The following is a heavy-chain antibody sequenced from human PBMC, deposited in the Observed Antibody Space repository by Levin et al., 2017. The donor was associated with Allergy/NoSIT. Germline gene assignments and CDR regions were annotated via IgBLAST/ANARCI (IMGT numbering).Heavy chain of an antibody. CDR2: INPNSGGT. Sequence: GASVKVSCKASGYTFTGYYMHWVRQAPGQGLEWMGWINPNSGGTNYAQKFQGRVTMTRDTSISTAYMELSRLRSDDTAVYYCARAIRGYSYGKNWFDPWGQGTLVTVSS. J-gene: IGHJ5*02. CDR3: ARAIRGYSYGKNWFDP. CDR1: GYTFTGYY. V-gene: IGHV1-2*02. D-gene: IGHD5-18*01.